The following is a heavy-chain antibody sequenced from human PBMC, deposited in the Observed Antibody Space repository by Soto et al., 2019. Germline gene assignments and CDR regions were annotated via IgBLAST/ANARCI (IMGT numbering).Heavy chain of an antibody. D-gene: IGHD6-19*01. Sequence: QVQLVQSGAEVKKPGASVKVSCKASGYTFTGYFRPGVRQAPGQGFDWMGWINPNSGGTNYAQKFQGRVTMTRDTSISTAYMELSRLRSDDTAVYYCARKLPMIAVAGSGNDYWGQGTLVTVSS. V-gene: IGHV1-2*02. CDR1: GYTFTGYF. CDR3: ARKLPMIAVAGSGNDY. J-gene: IGHJ4*02. CDR2: INPNSGGT.